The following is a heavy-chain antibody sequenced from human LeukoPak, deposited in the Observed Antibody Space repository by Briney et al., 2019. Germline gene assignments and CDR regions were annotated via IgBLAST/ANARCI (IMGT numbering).Heavy chain of an antibody. CDR1: GYSISSGYY. V-gene: IGHV4-38-2*01. Sequence: SETLSLTCAVSGYSISSGYYWGWIRQPPGKGLEWIGSIYHSGSTYYNPSLKSRVTISVDTSKNQFSLKLSSVTAADTAVYYCARRGSIAVAGIGGVFDYWGQGTLVTVSS. CDR2: IYHSGST. D-gene: IGHD6-19*01. CDR3: ARRGSIAVAGIGGVFDY. J-gene: IGHJ4*02.